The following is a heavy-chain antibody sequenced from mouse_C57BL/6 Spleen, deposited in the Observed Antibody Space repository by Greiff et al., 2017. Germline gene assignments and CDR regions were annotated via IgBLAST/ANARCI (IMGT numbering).Heavy chain of an antibody. CDR3: AKGYGSKDYFDY. D-gene: IGHD1-1*01. CDR1: GFTFSDYG. J-gene: IGHJ2*01. Sequence: EVQLVESGGGLVKPGGSLKLSCAASGFTFSDYGMHWVRQAPEKGLEWVAYISSGSSTIYYADTVKGRFTISRDNAKNTLFLQMTSLRSEDTAMYYCAKGYGSKDYFDYWGQGTTLTVSS. V-gene: IGHV5-17*01. CDR2: ISSGSSTI.